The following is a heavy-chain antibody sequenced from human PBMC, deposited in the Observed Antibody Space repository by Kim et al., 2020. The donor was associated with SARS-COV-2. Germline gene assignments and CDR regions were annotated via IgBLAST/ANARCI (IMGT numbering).Heavy chain of an antibody. CDR2: INHSGST. CDR3: ARGIAVAGTSFDY. CDR1: GGSFSGYY. J-gene: IGHJ4*02. Sequence: SETLSLTCAVYGGSFSGYYWSWIRQPPGKGLEWIGEINHSGSTNYNPSLKSRVTISVDTSKNQFSLKLSSVTAADTAVYYCARGIAVAGTSFDYWVQGTL. V-gene: IGHV4-34*01. D-gene: IGHD6-19*01.